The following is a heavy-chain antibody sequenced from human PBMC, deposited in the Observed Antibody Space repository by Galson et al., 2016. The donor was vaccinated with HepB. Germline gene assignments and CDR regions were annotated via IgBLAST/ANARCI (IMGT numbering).Heavy chain of an antibody. J-gene: IGHJ4*02. CDR2: FYYTGST. Sequence: ETLSLTCTVSGGSVSSGSYYWIWIRQPPGKGLEWIGYFYYTGSTNYNPTLQSRVTISLDTSKNQFSRNLSSVTAPDTAGYYCATYSERRGDWNWGLGPWVTVS. V-gene: IGHV4-61*01. CDR1: GGSVSSGSYY. D-gene: IGHD5-12*01. CDR3: ATYSERRGDWN.